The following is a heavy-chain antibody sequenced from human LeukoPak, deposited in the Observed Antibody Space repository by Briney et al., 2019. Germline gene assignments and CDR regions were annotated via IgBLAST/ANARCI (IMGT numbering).Heavy chain of an antibody. CDR2: IYPGDSNT. D-gene: IGHD4-17*01. CDR1: GYIFTSYW. CDR3: TTLYGDYLFDY. Sequence: GESLKISCKGSGYIFTSYWIGWVRQMPGKGLEWMGVIYPGDSNTRYSPSFQGQVTISADKSISTAYLQWSSLKASDTAMYYCTTLYGDYLFDYWGQGTLVTVSS. V-gene: IGHV5-51*01. J-gene: IGHJ4*02.